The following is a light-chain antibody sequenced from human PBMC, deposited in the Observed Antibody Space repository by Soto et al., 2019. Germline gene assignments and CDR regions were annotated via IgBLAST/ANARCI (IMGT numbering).Light chain of an antibody. CDR1: QSITTW. CDR3: QHYTSYS. J-gene: IGKJ1*01. V-gene: IGKV1-5*01. CDR2: DAS. Sequence: DIQMTQSSPTVSAYVGDSVTITCRASQSITTWLAWYQQRPGKAPKLLIYDASALPRGVPSRFSGSGSGTKFTLTIASLQPDDFATYYFQHYTSYSFGQVSTVDI.